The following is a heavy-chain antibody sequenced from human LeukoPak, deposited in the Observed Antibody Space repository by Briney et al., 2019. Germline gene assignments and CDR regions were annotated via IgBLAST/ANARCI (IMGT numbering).Heavy chain of an antibody. CDR2: IKQDGSEK. Sequence: GGSLRLSCAASGFTFSSYWMSWVRQAPGKGLEWVANIKQDGSEKYYVDSVKGRFTISRDNSKNTLYLQMNCLRAEDTAVYYCAKFKATVNTRANQFDYWGQGTLVTVSS. CDR1: GFTFSSYW. CDR3: AKFKATVNTRANQFDY. V-gene: IGHV3-7*03. D-gene: IGHD4-17*01. J-gene: IGHJ4*02.